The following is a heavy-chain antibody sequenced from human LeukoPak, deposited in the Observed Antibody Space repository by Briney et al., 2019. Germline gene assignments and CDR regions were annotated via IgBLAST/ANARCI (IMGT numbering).Heavy chain of an antibody. Sequence: ASVKVSCKASGYTFTSYGISWVRQAPGQGLEWMGWISAYNGNTNYAQKLQGRVTMTTDKSTSTAYMEMRSLKTDDTAVYYCARDFSWYCSSTSCSDYYYYGMDVWGQGTTVTVSS. D-gene: IGHD2-2*01. CDR2: ISAYNGNT. CDR1: GYTFTSYG. J-gene: IGHJ6*02. V-gene: IGHV1-18*01. CDR3: ARDFSWYCSSTSCSDYYYYGMDV.